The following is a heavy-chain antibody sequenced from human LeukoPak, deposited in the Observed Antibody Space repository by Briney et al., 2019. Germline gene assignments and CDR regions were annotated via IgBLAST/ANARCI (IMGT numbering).Heavy chain of an antibody. V-gene: IGHV3-23*01. CDR2: ISGSGGST. CDR3: AKDLDDSSGYYY. CDR1: GFTLSSYA. D-gene: IGHD3-22*01. Sequence: GGSLRLSCAASGFTLSSYAMSWVRQAPGKGLEWVSAISGSGGSTYYADSVKGRFTISRDNSKNTLYLQMNSLRAEDTAVYYCAKDLDDSSGYYYWGQGTLVTVSS. J-gene: IGHJ4*02.